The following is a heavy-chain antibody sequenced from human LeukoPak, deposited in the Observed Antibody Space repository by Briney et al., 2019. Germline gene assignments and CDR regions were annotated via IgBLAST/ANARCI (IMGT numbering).Heavy chain of an antibody. J-gene: IGHJ4*02. D-gene: IGHD3-22*01. V-gene: IGHV4-31*03. CDR1: GGSISSGGYY. CDR3: ARVGALYYYDS. CDR2: IYYSGST. Sequence: PSETLSLTCTVSGGSISSGGYYWSWIRQPPGKGLEWIGYIYYSGSTYYNPSLKSRVTISVDTSKNQFSLKLSSVTAADTAVYYCARVGALYYYDSWGQGTLVTVSS.